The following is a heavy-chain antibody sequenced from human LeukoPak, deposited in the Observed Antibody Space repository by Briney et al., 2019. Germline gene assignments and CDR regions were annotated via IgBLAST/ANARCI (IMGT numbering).Heavy chain of an antibody. J-gene: IGHJ4*02. Sequence: GGSLRLSCVASGFTFSIYAMTWVRQAPGKGLEWVAVVSYDGDFKLYGDSVKGRFTISRDNSQNMLFLQMNDLRPQDAATYFCARDPYSHDSSGFSYFLQYWGQGTVVTVSS. CDR3: ARDPYSHDSSGFSYFLQY. CDR1: GFTFSIYA. D-gene: IGHD6-19*01. CDR2: VSYDGDFK. V-gene: IGHV3-30-3*01.